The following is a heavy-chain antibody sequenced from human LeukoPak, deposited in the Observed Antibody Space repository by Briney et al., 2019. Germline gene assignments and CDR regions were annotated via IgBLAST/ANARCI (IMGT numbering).Heavy chain of an antibody. V-gene: IGHV3-23*01. CDR2: ISGSGGST. CDR3: AMGGLRWYRESAFDI. CDR1: GFTFSSYA. Sequence: GGSLRLSCAASGFTFSSYAMSWVRQAPGKGLEWVSAISGSGGSTYYADSVKGRFTISRDNSKNTLYLQMNSLRAEDTAVYYCAMGGLRWYRESAFDIWGQGTMVTVSS. J-gene: IGHJ3*02. D-gene: IGHD4-23*01.